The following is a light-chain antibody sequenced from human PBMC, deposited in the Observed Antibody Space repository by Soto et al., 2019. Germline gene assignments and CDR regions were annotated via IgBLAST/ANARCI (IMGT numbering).Light chain of an antibody. Sequence: EIVLTQSPGTLSLSPGERATLSCRASQSISSSYLAWYQQKPGQAPRLLIYGPSSRATGIPDRFSGSGSGTYFTLTINRLEPEDFAVYYCQQYDSSPRTFGQGTKVESK. CDR2: GPS. V-gene: IGKV3-20*01. J-gene: IGKJ1*01. CDR1: QSISSSY. CDR3: QQYDSSPRT.